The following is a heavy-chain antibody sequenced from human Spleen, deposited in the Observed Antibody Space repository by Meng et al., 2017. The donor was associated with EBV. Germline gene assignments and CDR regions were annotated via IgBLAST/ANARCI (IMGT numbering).Heavy chain of an antibody. V-gene: IGHV6-1*01. Sequence: QVQLQQSGPGLVKPSPTLSLTCDISGDSVSSSSAGWNWIRQSPARGLEWLGRTYYRLKWYNDYAVSVKSRIIISPDTSKNHFSLQLNSVTPEDTAVYYCARDQLGGNYLGAFDSWGQGTLVTVSS. J-gene: IGHJ4*02. D-gene: IGHD1-7*01. CDR2: TYYRLKWYN. CDR3: ARDQLGGNYLGAFDS. CDR1: GDSVSSSSAG.